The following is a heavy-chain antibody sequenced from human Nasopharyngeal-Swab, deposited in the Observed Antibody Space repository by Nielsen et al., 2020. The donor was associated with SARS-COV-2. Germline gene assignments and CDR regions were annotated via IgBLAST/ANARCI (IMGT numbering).Heavy chain of an antibody. V-gene: IGHV4-30-4*01. Sequence: PGKGLEWIGHIYYSGSTYYNPSLKSRVTISVDTSKNQFSLKLSSVTAADTAVYYCARVGAYYYDSSGQKHWYFDLWGRGTLVTVSS. CDR3: ARVGAYYYDSSGQKHWYFDL. D-gene: IGHD3-22*01. CDR2: IYYSGST. J-gene: IGHJ2*01.